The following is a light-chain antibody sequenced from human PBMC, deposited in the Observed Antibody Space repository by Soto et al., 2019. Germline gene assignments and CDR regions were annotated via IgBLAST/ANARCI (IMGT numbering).Light chain of an antibody. V-gene: IGKV3-15*01. CDR1: QSVGSN. CDR2: GAS. Sequence: MTQSPSTLSASVGDRVTITCRASQSVGSNLAWYQQKPGQAPRLLIYGASTRATGIPARFSGSGSGTEFTLTISGLQSEDFAVYYCQQYNNWPPVTFGQGTKVEIK. CDR3: QQYNNWPPVT. J-gene: IGKJ1*01.